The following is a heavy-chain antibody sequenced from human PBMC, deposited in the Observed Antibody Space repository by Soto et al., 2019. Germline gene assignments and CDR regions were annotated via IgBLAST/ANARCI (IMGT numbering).Heavy chain of an antibody. D-gene: IGHD2-2*01. CDR1: GFTFSSYA. V-gene: IGHV3-23*01. J-gene: IGHJ5*02. Sequence: EVQLLESGGGLLQPGGSLRLSCAASGFTFSSYAMSWVRQAPGKGLEWVSLISGSGGSTYYADSVKDHFTISRDNSKNTLYLRINSLRAEDTAVYYCAKAFTSSFPYNCFDPWGQGTLVTVSS. CDR2: ISGSGGST. CDR3: AKAFTSSFPYNCFDP.